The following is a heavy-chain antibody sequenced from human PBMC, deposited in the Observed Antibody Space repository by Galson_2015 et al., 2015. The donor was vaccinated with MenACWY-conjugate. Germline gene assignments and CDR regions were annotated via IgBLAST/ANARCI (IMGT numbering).Heavy chain of an antibody. CDR1: GFTFSDFR. CDR2: IYYSGST. J-gene: IGHJ4*02. D-gene: IGHD3-9*01. Sequence: LRLSCAASGFTFSDFRIHWVRQAPGKGLEWIGYIYYSGSTNYNPSLKSRVTISVDTSKNQFSLKLSSVTAADTAVYYCASFDDILTGWVYWGQGTLVTVSS. V-gene: IGHV4-59*08. CDR3: ASFDDILTGWVY.